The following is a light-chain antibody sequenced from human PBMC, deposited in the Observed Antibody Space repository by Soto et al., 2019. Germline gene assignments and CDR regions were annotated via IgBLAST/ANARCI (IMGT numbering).Light chain of an antibody. V-gene: IGLV2-14*01. J-gene: IGLJ1*01. CDR3: SSYTSSSTLYV. CDR1: SSDVGGYNY. CDR2: DVS. Sequence: QSVLTQPASVSGSPGQSITISCTGTSSDVGGYNYVSWYQQHPGKAPKLMIYDVSNRPSGVSNRFSGSKSGNTASLTISELQAEDEADYYCSSYTSSSTLYVFGTGTKLTVL.